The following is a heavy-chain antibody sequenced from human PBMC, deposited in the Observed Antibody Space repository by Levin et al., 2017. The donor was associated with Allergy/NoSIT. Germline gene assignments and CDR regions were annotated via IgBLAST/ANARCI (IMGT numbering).Heavy chain of an antibody. Sequence: SETLSLTCAVSGESIRRNTYYWGWIRQSPGKGLEWIVSIYFSGSTYYNPSLRNRVTLSTDTSSNSLPLRLTSVTAADTALYFAAEFCSSGRCSGLHSSGMDVWGQGTTVTVSS. CDR3: AEFCSSGRCSGLHSSGMDV. J-gene: IGHJ6*02. D-gene: IGHD2-2*01. CDR1: GESIRRNTYY. CDR2: IYFSGST. V-gene: IGHV4-39*03.